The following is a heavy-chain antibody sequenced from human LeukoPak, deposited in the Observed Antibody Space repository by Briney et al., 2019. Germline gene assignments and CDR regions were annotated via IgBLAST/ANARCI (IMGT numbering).Heavy chain of an antibody. CDR1: GFTFSSYG. CDR3: AKNSLWFGELLTNIDY. Sequence: GGSLRLSCAASGFTFSSYGMHWVRQAPGKGLEWVAFIRYDGSNKYYADSVKGRFTISRDNSKNTLYLQMNSLRAEDTAVYYCAKNSLWFGELLTNIDYWGQGTLVTVSS. D-gene: IGHD3-10*01. J-gene: IGHJ4*02. V-gene: IGHV3-30*02. CDR2: IRYDGSNK.